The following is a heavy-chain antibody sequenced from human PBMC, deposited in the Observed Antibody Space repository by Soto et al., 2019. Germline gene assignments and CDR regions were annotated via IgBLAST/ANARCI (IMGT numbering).Heavy chain of an antibody. D-gene: IGHD3-22*01. CDR3: AKVYYDSSGYYLGF. J-gene: IGHJ4*02. V-gene: IGHV3-23*01. Sequence: GGSLRLSCAASGFTFSSYAMSWVRQAPGKGLEWVSAISGSGGSTYYADSVKGRFTISRDNSKNTLYLQMNSLRAEDTAVYYCAKVYYDSSGYYLGFWGQGTLVTVS. CDR1: GFTFSSYA. CDR2: ISGSGGST.